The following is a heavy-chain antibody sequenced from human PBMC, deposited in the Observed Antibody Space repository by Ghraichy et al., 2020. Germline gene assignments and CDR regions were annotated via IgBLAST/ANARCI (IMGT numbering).Heavy chain of an antibody. CDR3: ASYIVGAANYFDY. Sequence: SETLSLTCTVSGGSISSSSYYWGWIRQPPGKGLEWIGSIYYSGSTYYNPSLKSRVTISVDTSKNQFSLKLSSVTAADTAVYYCASYIVGAANYFDYWGQGTLVTVSS. CDR2: IYYSGST. D-gene: IGHD1-26*01. V-gene: IGHV4-39*01. J-gene: IGHJ4*02. CDR1: GGSISSSSYY.